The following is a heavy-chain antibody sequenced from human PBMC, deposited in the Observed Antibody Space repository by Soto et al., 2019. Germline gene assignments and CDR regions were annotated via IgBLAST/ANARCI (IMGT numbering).Heavy chain of an antibody. D-gene: IGHD3-10*01. CDR1: GDTFTFYS. Sequence: QVQLVQSGAEVKKPGSSVTVSCKASGDTFTFYSINWVRQAHGLGLEWMGRINPILSMSNYAQRSQGRVTMTADKSTSTAYMELSSLRSEDTAMYYCASSYGSGYRAFDYWGQGALVTVSS. J-gene: IGHJ4*02. V-gene: IGHV1-69*02. CDR3: ASSYGSGYRAFDY. CDR2: INPILSMS.